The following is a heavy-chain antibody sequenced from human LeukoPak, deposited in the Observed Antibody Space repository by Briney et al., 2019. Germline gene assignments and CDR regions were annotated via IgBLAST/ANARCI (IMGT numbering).Heavy chain of an antibody. CDR3: AKDLGYSYGAYFEY. CDR1: GFTFSSYG. CDR2: ISYDGSNK. D-gene: IGHD5-18*01. Sequence: PGGSLRLSCAASGFTFSSYGMHWVRQAPGKGLEWVAAISYDGSNKYYEDSVKGRLTISRDNSKNTLYQQMNSLTAEDTAVYYCAKDLGYSYGAYFEYWGQGTLVTVSS. V-gene: IGHV3-30*18. J-gene: IGHJ4*02.